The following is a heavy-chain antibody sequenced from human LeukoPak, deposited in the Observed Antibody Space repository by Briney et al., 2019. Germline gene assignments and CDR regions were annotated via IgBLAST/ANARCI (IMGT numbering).Heavy chain of an antibody. J-gene: IGHJ6*02. CDR3: ASNSYCSGGSCQPPHYYYYGMDV. Sequence: GGSLRLSCAASGFTFSSYWMSWVRQAPGKGLEWVANIKQDGSEKYYVDSVKGRFTISRDNAKNSLYLQMNSLRAEDTAVYYCASNSYCSGGSCQPPHYYYYGMDVWGQGTTVTVSS. D-gene: IGHD2-15*01. CDR1: GFTFSSYW. V-gene: IGHV3-7*02. CDR2: IKQDGSEK.